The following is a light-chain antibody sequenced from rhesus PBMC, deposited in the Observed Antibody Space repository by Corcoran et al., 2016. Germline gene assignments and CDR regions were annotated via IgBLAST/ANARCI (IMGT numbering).Light chain of an antibody. J-gene: IGKJ3*01. CDR3: QQGYGTTFS. CDR2: QAS. CDR1: ENVNNY. Sequence: DIQMTQSPSSLSASLGDRVTITCRASENVNNYINWYQQKPGKAPKFLIFQASTLPSAVPSRFSGSGSGTDYTFTISRLQPEDVATYYCQQGYGTTFSFGPGAKVDLK. V-gene: IGKV1-74*01.